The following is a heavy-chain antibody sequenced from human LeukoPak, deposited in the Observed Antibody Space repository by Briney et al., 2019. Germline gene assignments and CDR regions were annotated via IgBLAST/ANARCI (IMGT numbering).Heavy chain of an antibody. CDR3: AKDNGDYVFPDY. V-gene: IGHV3-30*18. CDR2: ISYDGSNK. J-gene: IGHJ4*02. Sequence: GRSLRLSCAASGFTFSSYGMHWVRQAPGKGLEWVAVISYDGSNKYYADSVKGRFTISRDNSKNTLYLQMNSLRAEDTAVYYCAKDNGDYVFPDYWGQGTLVTVSS. CDR1: GFTFSSYG. D-gene: IGHD4-17*01.